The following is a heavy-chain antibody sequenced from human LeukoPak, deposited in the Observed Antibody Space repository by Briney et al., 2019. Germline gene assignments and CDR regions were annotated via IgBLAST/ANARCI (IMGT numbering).Heavy chain of an antibody. CDR2: ISSSSSYI. D-gene: IGHD6-13*01. V-gene: IGHV3-21*01. J-gene: IGHJ5*02. CDR1: GFTFSSYT. Sequence: GGSLRLSCAASGFTFSSYTMNWVRQAPGKGLEWVSSISSSSSYIYYADSVKGRFTISRDNAKNALYLQMNSLRAEDTAVYYCARDWRTAAAGTGGLLDPWGQGTLVTVS. CDR3: ARDWRTAAAGTGGLLDP.